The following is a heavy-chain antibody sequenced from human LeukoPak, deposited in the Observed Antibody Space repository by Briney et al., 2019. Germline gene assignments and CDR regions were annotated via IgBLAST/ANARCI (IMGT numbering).Heavy chain of an antibody. CDR3: ARSEARFMLS. CDR1: GFTFRSYE. Sequence: QPGGSLRLSCAASGFTFRSYEMNWVRQAPGKGLEWVSFISNSGDSIYYADSVKGRFTISRDNAKNSLFLQMNSLRAEDTAVYYCARSEARFMLSWGQGTLVTVSS. J-gene: IGHJ4*02. D-gene: IGHD3-16*02. CDR2: ISNSGDSI. V-gene: IGHV3-48*03.